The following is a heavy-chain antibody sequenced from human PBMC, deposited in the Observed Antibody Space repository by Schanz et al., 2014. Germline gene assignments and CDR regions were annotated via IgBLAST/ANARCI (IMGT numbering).Heavy chain of an antibody. V-gene: IGHV3-30*18. J-gene: IGHJ4*02. CDR3: AKEDRNHNSDYVY. Sequence: VQLVESGGGLIHPGGSLRLSCAVSRFTFNAYDMYWIRQAPGKGLEWVALISHDGSNKKSADSVKGRFTISRDNSKNTLYLQMNSLRPEDTAVYYCAKEDRNHNSDYVYWGQGTLVTVSS. CDR2: ISHDGSNK. D-gene: IGHD3-22*01. CDR1: RFTFNAYD.